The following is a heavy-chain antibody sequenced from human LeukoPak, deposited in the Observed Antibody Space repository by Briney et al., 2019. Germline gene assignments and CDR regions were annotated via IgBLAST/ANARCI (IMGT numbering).Heavy chain of an antibody. CDR3: ARVFYYGSRYYYMDV. CDR2: IKQDGSQQ. D-gene: IGHD3-10*01. V-gene: IGHV3-7*01. Sequence: GGSLRLSCSASEFTFSSYWMTWVRQAPGKGLEWVANIKQDGSQQYYVDSVKGRFTISRDNAKNSLYLQMNSLRAEDTAVYYCARVFYYGSRYYYMDVWGKGTTVTISS. CDR1: EFTFSSYW. J-gene: IGHJ6*03.